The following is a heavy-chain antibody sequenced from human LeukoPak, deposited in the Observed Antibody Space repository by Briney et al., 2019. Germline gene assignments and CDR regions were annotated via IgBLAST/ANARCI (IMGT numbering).Heavy chain of an antibody. CDR3: ARSGIAAAGFDY. J-gene: IGHJ4*02. Sequence: SETLSLTCTVSGGSVTSGGYYWSWIRQHPGKGLEWIGYIYYSGSTYYNPSLKSRVTISVDTSKNQFSLKLSSVTAADTAVYYCARSGIAAAGFDYWGQGTLVTVSS. V-gene: IGHV4-31*03. CDR2: IYYSGST. D-gene: IGHD6-13*01. CDR1: GGSVTSGGYY.